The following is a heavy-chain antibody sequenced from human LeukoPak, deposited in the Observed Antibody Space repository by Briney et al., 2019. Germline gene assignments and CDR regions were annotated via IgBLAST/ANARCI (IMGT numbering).Heavy chain of an antibody. D-gene: IGHD5-18*01. CDR1: GYTFTGYF. V-gene: IGHV1-2*02. J-gene: IGHJ4*02. CDR3: ARGGIQLWFLVDY. CDR2: INPNSGGT. Sequence: GASVKVSCKASGYTFTGYFMHWVRQAPGQGLEWMGWINPNSGGTNYAQKFQGRVTMTRDTSISTAYMELSSLRSDDAAVYYCARGGIQLWFLVDYWGQGTLVTVSS.